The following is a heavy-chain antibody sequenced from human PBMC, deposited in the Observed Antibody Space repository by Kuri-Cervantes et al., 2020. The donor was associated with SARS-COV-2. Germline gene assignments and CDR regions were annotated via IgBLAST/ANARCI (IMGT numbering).Heavy chain of an antibody. Sequence: GGSLRLSCAASGFTFSSYWMSWVRQAPGKGLEWVVNIKQDGSEKYYVDSVKGRFTISRDNAKNSLYLQMNSLRAEDTAVYYCARDPAAGLYYYYMDVWGKGTTVTVSS. D-gene: IGHD6-13*01. J-gene: IGHJ6*03. CDR3: ARDPAAGLYYYYMDV. V-gene: IGHV3-7*01. CDR2: IKQDGSEK. CDR1: GFTFSSYW.